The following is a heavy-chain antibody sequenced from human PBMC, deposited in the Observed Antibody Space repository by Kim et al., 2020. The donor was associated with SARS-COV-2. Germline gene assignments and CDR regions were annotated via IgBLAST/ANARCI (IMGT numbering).Heavy chain of an antibody. J-gene: IGHJ6*02. Sequence: GGSLRLSCAASGFTFSSYEMNWVRQAPGKGLEWVSYISSSGSTIYYADSVKGRFTISRDNAKNSLYLQMNSLRAEDTAVYYCARDGKYCSSTSCYPLTTYYYYGMDVWGQGTTVTVSS. CDR1: GFTFSSYE. CDR3: ARDGKYCSSTSCYPLTTYYYYGMDV. CDR2: ISSSGSTI. V-gene: IGHV3-48*03. D-gene: IGHD2-2*01.